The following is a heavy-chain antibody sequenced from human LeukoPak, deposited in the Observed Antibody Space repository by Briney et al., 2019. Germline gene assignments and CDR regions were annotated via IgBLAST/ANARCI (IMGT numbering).Heavy chain of an antibody. Sequence: SVKVSCKASGGTFSSYAISWVRQAPGQGLEWMGRIIPIRGIANYAQKFQGRVTITADKSTSTAYMELSSLRSEDTAVYYCARRILGYCSSTSCSGDYYGMDVWGQGTTVTVSS. CDR3: ARRILGYCSSTSCSGDYYGMDV. CDR1: GGTFSSYA. D-gene: IGHD2-2*01. CDR2: IIPIRGIA. J-gene: IGHJ6*02. V-gene: IGHV1-69*04.